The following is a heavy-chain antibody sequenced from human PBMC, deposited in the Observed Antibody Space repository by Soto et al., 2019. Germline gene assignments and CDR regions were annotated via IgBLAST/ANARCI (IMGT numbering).Heavy chain of an antibody. CDR1: GGSVSSGSYY. CDR2: IYYSGST. Sequence: PSETLSLTCTVSGGSVSSGSYYWSWIRQPPGKGLEWIGYIYYSGSTNYNPSLKSRVTISVDTSKNQFSLKLSSVTAADTAVYYCARGGMAVRDGYNSVGYWGQGTLVTVSS. CDR3: ARGGMAVRDGYNSVGY. D-gene: IGHD5-12*01. V-gene: IGHV4-61*01. J-gene: IGHJ4*02.